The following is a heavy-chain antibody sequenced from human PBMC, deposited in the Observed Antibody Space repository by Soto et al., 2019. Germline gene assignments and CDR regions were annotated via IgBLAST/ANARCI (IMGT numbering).Heavy chain of an antibody. J-gene: IGHJ4*02. D-gene: IGHD3-22*01. V-gene: IGHV3-23*01. Sequence: PGWSLRLSCAASGFTFSTYAMCLVRQAPGKGLEWVSAITGSGGTTYYADSVRGRFTISRDNSKNTLYLQMKSLRAEDTAIYYCAKASSGYLFEYWGKGTLVTVS. CDR1: GFTFSTYA. CDR3: AKASSGYLFEY. CDR2: ITGSGGTT.